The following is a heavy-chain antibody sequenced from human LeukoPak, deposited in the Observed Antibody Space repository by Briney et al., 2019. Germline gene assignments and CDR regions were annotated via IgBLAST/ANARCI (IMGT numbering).Heavy chain of an antibody. J-gene: IGHJ4*02. CDR2: INPNSGGT. CDR1: GYTFTDFY. V-gene: IGHV1-2*02. D-gene: IGHD3-10*01. Sequence: SVKVSCKASGYTFTDFYMHWVRQAPGQGLEWMAWINPNSGGTHYAQKFQGRVTMTRDTSISTAYMELSRLRSDDTAVYYCARSSLYYYGSGTYDKVCLDYWGQGALVTVSS. CDR3: ARSSLYYYGSGTYDKVCLDY.